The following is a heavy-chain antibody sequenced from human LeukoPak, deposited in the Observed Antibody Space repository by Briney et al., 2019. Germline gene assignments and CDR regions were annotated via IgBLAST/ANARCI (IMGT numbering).Heavy chain of an antibody. D-gene: IGHD5-24*01. CDR2: VYYSGST. V-gene: IGHV4-59*08. J-gene: IGHJ3*02. CDR1: GGSISTYY. Sequence: PSETLSLTCTVSGGSISTYYWSWIRQSPGKGLEWIGSVYYSGSTNYNPSLKSRVSISVDTSKNQFSLELSSVTAADTAVYYCAVNSTRQTFDIWGQGTMVTVSS. CDR3: AVNSTRQTFDI.